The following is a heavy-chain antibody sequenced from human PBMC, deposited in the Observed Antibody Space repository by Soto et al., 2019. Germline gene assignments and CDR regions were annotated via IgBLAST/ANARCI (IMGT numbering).Heavy chain of an antibody. CDR1: GDSISSYD. Sequence: ETLSVSCAVSGDSISSYDSSRSRQPPGKGLEWIGYVYYSGSTNYNPSLKSRVTISIDTSKNQFSLKLSSVTAEDTAVYYCARQLSLYGMDVWGQGTTVTVS. D-gene: IGHD2-15*01. CDR3: ARQLSLYGMDV. V-gene: IGHV4-59*01. J-gene: IGHJ6*02. CDR2: VYYSGST.